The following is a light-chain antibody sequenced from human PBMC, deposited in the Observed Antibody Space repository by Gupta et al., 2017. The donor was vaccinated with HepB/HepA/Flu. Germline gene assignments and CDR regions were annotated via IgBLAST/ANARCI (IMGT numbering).Light chain of an antibody. CDR2: AAS. CDR1: QSISSY. V-gene: IGKV1-39*01. Sequence: DIQMTQSPSSLSASVGDRVTITCRASQSISSYLNWYQQKPGKAPKLLIYAASSLQSGVPSRFSGSGYGTDFTLTISSRQPEDFATYYCQQSDSTPPLTFGHGTKVDIK. J-gene: IGKJ3*01. CDR3: QQSDSTPPLT.